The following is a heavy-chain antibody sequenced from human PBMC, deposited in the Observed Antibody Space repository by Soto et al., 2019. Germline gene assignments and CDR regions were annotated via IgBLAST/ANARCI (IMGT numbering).Heavy chain of an antibody. Sequence: QVQLVQSGAEVKKPGSSVKVSCKASGGTFSSYTISWVRQAPGQGLEWMGRIIPILGIANYAQKFQGRVTITADKSTSTAYMELSSLRSEDTAVYYCVRGYSSGGSCYSYYYYYMDVWGKGTTVTVSS. V-gene: IGHV1-69*02. D-gene: IGHD2-15*01. J-gene: IGHJ6*03. CDR1: GGTFSSYT. CDR3: VRGYSSGGSCYSYYYYYMDV. CDR2: IIPILGIA.